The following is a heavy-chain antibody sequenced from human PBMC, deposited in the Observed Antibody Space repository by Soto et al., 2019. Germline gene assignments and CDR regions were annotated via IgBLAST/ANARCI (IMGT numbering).Heavy chain of an antibody. CDR2: INHSGST. D-gene: IGHD4-4*01. J-gene: IGHJ6*02. V-gene: IGHV4-30-4*01. CDR1: GFSISSGDYY. CDR3: ARVSMGHARGKYSNYDSGYYYGMDV. Sequence: SETLSLTCTVSGFSISSGDYYWSWIRQPPGKGLEWIGYINHSGSTNYNPSLKSRVTISVNTSKNQFSLKLSSVTAADTAVYYCARVSMGHARGKYSNYDSGYYYGMDVWGQGTTVTVSS.